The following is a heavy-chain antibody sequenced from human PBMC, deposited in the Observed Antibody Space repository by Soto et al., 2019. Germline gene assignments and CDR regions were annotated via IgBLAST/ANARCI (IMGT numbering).Heavy chain of an antibody. CDR3: VRVVAIPGYPDN. CDR2: IVPIVDTS. J-gene: IGHJ4*02. Sequence: QVQLVQSGAEVRQPASSVKDSCKTSGGTFSSYAISWVRQAPGQGLEWMGGIVPIVDTSTYARKFQGRVTITADESTSTVYMVLSTLRSDDTAVYYCVRVVAIPGYPDNWGQGTLVTVSS. CDR1: GGTFSSYA. V-gene: IGHV1-69*12. D-gene: IGHD5-12*01.